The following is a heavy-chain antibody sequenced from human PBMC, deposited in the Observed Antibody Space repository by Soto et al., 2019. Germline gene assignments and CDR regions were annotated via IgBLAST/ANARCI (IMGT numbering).Heavy chain of an antibody. J-gene: IGHJ6*02. CDR1: GYTFTSYD. Sequence: QVQLVQSGAEVKKPGASVKVSCKASGYTFTSYDINWVRQATGQGLEWMGWMNPNSGNTGYAQKFQGRVTMTRNTSISTAYIEVSSLRSEDTAVYYCARGAYYYGSGSYYKSRATEAYYDYGMDVWGQGTTVTVSS. V-gene: IGHV1-8*01. D-gene: IGHD3-10*01. CDR2: MNPNSGNT. CDR3: ARGAYYYGSGSYYKSRATEAYYDYGMDV.